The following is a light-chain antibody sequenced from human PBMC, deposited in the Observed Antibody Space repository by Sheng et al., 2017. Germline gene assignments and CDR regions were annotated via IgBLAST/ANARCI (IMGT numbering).Light chain of an antibody. CDR2: MHP. CDR3: QQRSNWQFT. V-gene: IGKV3D-11*02. Sequence: EIVLTQSPATLSLSPGDRATLSCRASQSVRNFLAWYQQNLARLPGSSSMMHPPGPLAPQPRFSGSGSGTDFTLTISSLEPEDFAVYYCQQRSNWQFTFGPGTKVDIK. J-gene: IGKJ3*01. CDR1: QSVRNF.